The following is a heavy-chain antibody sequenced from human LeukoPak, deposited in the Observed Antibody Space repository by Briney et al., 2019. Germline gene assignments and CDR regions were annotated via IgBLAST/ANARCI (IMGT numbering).Heavy chain of an antibody. CDR2: ISGSGGST. CDR1: GFTFSSYA. CDR3: ARAGLAAAAPKGYY. V-gene: IGHV3-23*01. D-gene: IGHD6-13*01. Sequence: GGSLRLSCAASGFTFSSYAMSWVRQAPGKGLEWVSAISGSGGSTYYADSVKGRFTISRDNSKNTLYLQMNSLRAEDTAVYYCARAGLAAAAPKGYYWGQGTLVTVSS. J-gene: IGHJ4*02.